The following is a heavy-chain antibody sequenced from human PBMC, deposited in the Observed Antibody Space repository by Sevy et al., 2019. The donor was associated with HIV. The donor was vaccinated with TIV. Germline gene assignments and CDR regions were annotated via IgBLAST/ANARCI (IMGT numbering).Heavy chain of an antibody. CDR1: GFTFRNYA. J-gene: IGHJ3*02. V-gene: IGHV3-23*01. Sequence: GGSLRLSCAASGFTFRNYAMNWVRQGPGKGLEWVSTISGSGKSTYYADSVKGRFTFSRDNSKNTLYLQMNSLRAEDTAVYYCTKDQGESSGYYPLGAFDIWVQGTMVTVSS. D-gene: IGHD3-22*01. CDR2: ISGSGKST. CDR3: TKDQGESSGYYPLGAFDI.